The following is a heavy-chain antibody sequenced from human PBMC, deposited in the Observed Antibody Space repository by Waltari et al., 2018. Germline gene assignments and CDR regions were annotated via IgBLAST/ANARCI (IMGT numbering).Heavy chain of an antibody. Sequence: QVQLVESGGGVVQPGGSLRLSCAASGFTFSSYGMHWVRQAPGKGREGVAFIRYDGSNKYDAESVKGRFNIYRDNSKNTLYLQMNSLRAEETAVYYCAKDHISSSLEGDAFDIWGQGTMVTVSS. V-gene: IGHV3-30*02. D-gene: IGHD6-6*01. CDR2: IRYDGSNK. CDR3: AKDHISSSLEGDAFDI. J-gene: IGHJ3*02. CDR1: GFTFSSYG.